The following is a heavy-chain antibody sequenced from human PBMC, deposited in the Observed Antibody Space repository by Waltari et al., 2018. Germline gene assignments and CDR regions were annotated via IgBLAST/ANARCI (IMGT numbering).Heavy chain of an antibody. CDR3: ARVGRYSYGYYFDY. J-gene: IGHJ4*02. CDR1: GYTFTSYD. D-gene: IGHD5-18*01. CDR2: MNPNRCNT. V-gene: IGHV1-8*01. Sequence: QVQLVQSGAEVKKPGASVKVSCKASGYTFTSYDINWVRQATGQGLEWMGWMNPNRCNTGYAQKFQGRVTMTRNTSISTAYMELSSLRSEDTAVYYCARVGRYSYGYYFDYWGQGTLVTVSS.